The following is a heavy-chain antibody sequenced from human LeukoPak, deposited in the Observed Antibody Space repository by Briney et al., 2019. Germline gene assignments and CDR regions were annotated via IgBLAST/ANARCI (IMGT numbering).Heavy chain of an antibody. CDR2: ISSSSSYI. V-gene: IGHV3-21*01. D-gene: IGHD5-18*01. Sequence: PGGSLRLSCAASGFTFSNYSMNWVRQAPGKGLEWVSAISSSSSYIYYADSVRGRFTISRDNAKNSLYLQMNSLRAEDTAVYYCASRGYSYGYEWGQGTLVTVSS. J-gene: IGHJ4*02. CDR3: ASRGYSYGYE. CDR1: GFTFSNYS.